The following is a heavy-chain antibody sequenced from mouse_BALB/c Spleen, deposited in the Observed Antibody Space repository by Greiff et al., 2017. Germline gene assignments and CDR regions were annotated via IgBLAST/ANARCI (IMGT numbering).Heavy chain of an antibody. CDR2: INPSTGYT. J-gene: IGHJ2*01. CDR3: ARKKTGFFDY. CDR1: GYTFTSYW. V-gene: IGHV1-7*01. Sequence: QVQLQQPGAELVRPGASVKLSCKASGYTFTSYWMNWVKQRPGQGLEWIGYINPSTGYTEYNQKFKDKATLTADKSSSTAYMQLSSLTSEDSAVYYCARKKTGFFDYWGQGTTLTVSS. D-gene: IGHD4-1*01.